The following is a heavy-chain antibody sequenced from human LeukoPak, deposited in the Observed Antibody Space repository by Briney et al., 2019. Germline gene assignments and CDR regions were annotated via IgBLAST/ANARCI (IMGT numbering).Heavy chain of an antibody. CDR3: AKGHPAYYYDSSGYTY. J-gene: IGHJ4*02. CDR2: IKQDGSEK. CDR1: GFSFSTYA. Sequence: PGGSLRLSCLASGFSFSTYAMTWVRQAPGKGLEWVANIKQDGSEKYYVDSVKGRFTISRDNTKNSLYLQMNSLRAEDTAVYYCAKGHPAYYYDSSGYTYWGQGTLVTVSS. D-gene: IGHD3-22*01. V-gene: IGHV3-7*01.